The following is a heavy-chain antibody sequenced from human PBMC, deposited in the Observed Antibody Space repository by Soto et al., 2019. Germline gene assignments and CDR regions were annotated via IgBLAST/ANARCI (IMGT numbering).Heavy chain of an antibody. V-gene: IGHV3-23*01. CDR3: AKSLGTTDRLFDY. J-gene: IGHJ4*02. CDR2: ISGSGGST. D-gene: IGHD4-4*01. Sequence: EVQLLESGGGLVQPGGSLRLSCAASGFTFSSYAMSWVRQAPGKGLERVSAISGSGGSTNYADSVKGRFTISRDNSKNTLYLQMNSLRAEDTAVYYCAKSLGTTDRLFDYWGQRTLVTVSS. CDR1: GFTFSSYA.